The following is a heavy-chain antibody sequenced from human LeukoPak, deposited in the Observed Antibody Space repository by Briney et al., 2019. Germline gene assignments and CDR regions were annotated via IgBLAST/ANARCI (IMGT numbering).Heavy chain of an antibody. CDR2: IIPIFGTA. Sequence: ASVKVSCKASGGTFSSYAISWVRQAPGQGLEWMGGIIPIFGTANYAQKFQGRVTITADKSTSTAYMELSSLRAEDTAVYYCARVGGIAAAGTPIDWGQGTLVTVSS. CDR3: ARVGGIAAAGTPID. CDR1: GGTFSSYA. J-gene: IGHJ4*02. V-gene: IGHV1-69*06. D-gene: IGHD6-13*01.